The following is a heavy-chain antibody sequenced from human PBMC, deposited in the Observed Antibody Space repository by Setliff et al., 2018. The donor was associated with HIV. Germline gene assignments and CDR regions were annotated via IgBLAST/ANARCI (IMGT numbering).Heavy chain of an antibody. CDR2: IYPGDFVT. CDR3: TRRRRAPGIEDLEAY. J-gene: IGHJ4*02. CDR1: GYSFTNYW. Sequence: GESLQISCQASGYSFTNYWIAWVRQMPGKGLEWIGVIYPGDFVTRYGPSFQGQVFISADRSITTAYLQWDSLKASDTAMYYCTRRRRAPGIEDLEAYWGQGTLVTVSS. V-gene: IGHV5-51*01. D-gene: IGHD1-26*01.